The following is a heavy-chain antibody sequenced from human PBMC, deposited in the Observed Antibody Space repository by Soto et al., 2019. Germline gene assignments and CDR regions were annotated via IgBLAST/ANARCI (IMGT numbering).Heavy chain of an antibody. D-gene: IGHD6-19*01. V-gene: IGHV4-61*01. CDR2: IYYSGS. J-gene: IGHJ4*02. Sequence: QVQLQESGPGLVKPSETLSLTCTVSGGSVSSRSYYWSWIRQPPGKGLEWIGYIYYSGSNYNPSLKGRVTMSIDTSKSQVSLQVTSVTAADTAVYYCVRSYSSGWYDYWGQGTLVTVSS. CDR3: VRSYSSGWYDY. CDR1: GGSVSSRSYY.